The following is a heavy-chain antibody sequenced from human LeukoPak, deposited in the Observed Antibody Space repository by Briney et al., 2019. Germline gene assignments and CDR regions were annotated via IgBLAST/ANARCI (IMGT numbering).Heavy chain of an antibody. D-gene: IGHD6-19*01. J-gene: IGHJ3*02. CDR1: GFTFSSYS. CDR3: ARTSGAVAGYAFDI. V-gene: IGHV3-21*01. CDR2: ISSSSSYI. Sequence: GGSLRLSCAASGFTFSSYSMNWVRQAPGKGLEWVSSISSSSSYIYYADSVKGRFTISRDNAKNSLYLQMNSLRAEDTAVYYCARTSGAVAGYAFDIWGQGTMVTVSS.